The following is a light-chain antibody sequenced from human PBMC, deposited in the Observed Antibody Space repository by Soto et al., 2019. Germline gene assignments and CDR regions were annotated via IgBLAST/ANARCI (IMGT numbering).Light chain of an antibody. CDR1: SSNIGSNY. CDR2: RNS. V-gene: IGLV1-47*01. Sequence: QSVLTQPPSASGTPGQRVTISCSGSSSNIGSNYVYWYQQLPGTVPQLLIYRNSERPSGVPDRFSGSKSSTSASLAISGLRSEDEADYYCAAWDDSLSGVVFGGGTQLTVL. CDR3: AAWDDSLSGVV. J-gene: IGLJ2*01.